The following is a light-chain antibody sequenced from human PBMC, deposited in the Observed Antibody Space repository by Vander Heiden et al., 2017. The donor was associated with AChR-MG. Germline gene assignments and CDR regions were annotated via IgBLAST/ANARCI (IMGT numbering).Light chain of an antibody. V-gene: IGLV2-14*01. CDR2: DGS. Sequence: QSALTQPASVSWSPGQSIPISCTGTSSVVGGYNYVSWHHQYPGKAPKLMIYDGSKRPSGVSNRFSGSKSGNTASLTISGLQAEDEADYYCSSYTSSSTWVFGGGTKLTVL. J-gene: IGLJ3*02. CDR1: SSVVGGYNY. CDR3: SSYTSSSTWV.